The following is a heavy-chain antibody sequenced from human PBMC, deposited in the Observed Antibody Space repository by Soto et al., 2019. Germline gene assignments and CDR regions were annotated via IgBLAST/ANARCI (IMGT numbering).Heavy chain of an antibody. J-gene: IGHJ4*02. CDR3: NRGSEYDFWSGYF. CDR1: GGTSTRYA. V-gene: IGHV1-69*06. Sequence: QERLVQSGAEVRKPGSSVKVSCKVTGGTSTRYAINWVRQAPGQGLEWMGGIVPMFGTSKYAQKFQGRVTITADTSTNIGYMELRSLRSEDTAVYYCNRGSEYDFWSGYFWGQGTLVSVSS. D-gene: IGHD3-3*01. CDR2: IVPMFGTS.